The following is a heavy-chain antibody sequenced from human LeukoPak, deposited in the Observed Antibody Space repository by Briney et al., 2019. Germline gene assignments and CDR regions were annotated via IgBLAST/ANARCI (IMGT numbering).Heavy chain of an antibody. J-gene: IGHJ4*02. CDR2: VDHTGST. CDR3: ARQQLERRHFDY. D-gene: IGHD1-1*01. Sequence: SETLSLTCTVSGCPISSYYWSWIRQPPGKGLEGIGYVDHTGSTNFNPSLNGRVSISRDTTKNLFSLRLSSVTAADTAVYYCARQQLERRHFDYWGQGTLVTVSS. V-gene: IGHV4-59*08. CDR1: GCPISSYY.